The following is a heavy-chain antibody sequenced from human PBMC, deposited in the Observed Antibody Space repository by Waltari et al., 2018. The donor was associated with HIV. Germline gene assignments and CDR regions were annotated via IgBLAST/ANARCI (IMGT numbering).Heavy chain of an antibody. CDR2: MNPESGNT. CDR3: ARGPPNDLWPPQTRHMDV. CDR1: GYTLAGHD. D-gene: IGHD3-3*01. J-gene: IGHJ6*02. V-gene: IGHV1-8*01. Sequence: QVQLEQAGKEVKQAGAAVQVDCTASGYTLAGHDMTWVRQATGQGLEWMGWMNPESGNTAYAHKFQGRVTMTRNTSIRTAYMELTSLRSEDTAVYYCARGPPNDLWPPQTRHMDVWGQGTTVTVSS.